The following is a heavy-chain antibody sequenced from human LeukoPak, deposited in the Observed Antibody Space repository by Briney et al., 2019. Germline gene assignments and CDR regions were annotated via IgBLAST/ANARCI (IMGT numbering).Heavy chain of an antibody. V-gene: IGHV4-59*11. CDR1: GGSISSHC. CDR2: INYSGST. J-gene: IGHJ4*02. CDR3: AANLRYSYGGLRIDY. D-gene: IGHD5-18*01. Sequence: PSETLSLTCSVSGGSISSHCWGWIRRPPGKGLEWLGCINYSGSTNYNPSLKSRVTISVDTSKNQFSLKLSSVTAADTAVYYCAANLRYSYGGLRIDYWGQGTLVTVSS.